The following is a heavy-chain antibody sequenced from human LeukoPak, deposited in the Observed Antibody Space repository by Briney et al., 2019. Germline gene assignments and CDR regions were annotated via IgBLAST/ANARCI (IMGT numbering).Heavy chain of an antibody. Sequence: GGSLRLSCAGSGFIFSTYSMTWVRQAPGKGLEWVSYISSSSSAIYYADSVRGRFTVSRDNAKNFLYLQMKSLRDEDTAVYYCVRRQGYVGSLLDNWGQGTLVTVSS. D-gene: IGHD1-26*01. CDR1: GFIFSTYS. CDR2: ISSSSSAI. CDR3: VRRQGYVGSLLDN. V-gene: IGHV3-48*02. J-gene: IGHJ4*02.